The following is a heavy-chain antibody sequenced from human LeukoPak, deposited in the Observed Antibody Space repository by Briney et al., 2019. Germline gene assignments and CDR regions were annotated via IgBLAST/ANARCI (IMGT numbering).Heavy chain of an antibody. J-gene: IGHJ6*03. CDR1: GYTFTSYY. CDR3: ARRNAEYYYGSGSYYKGYYYYYMDV. D-gene: IGHD3-10*01. CDR2: INPSGGIT. V-gene: IGHV1-46*01. Sequence: ASVKASCKASGYTFTSYYMHWVRQAPGQGLEWMGIINPSGGITSYAQKFQGRVTMTRDMSTSTVYMELSSLRSEDTAVYYCARRNAEYYYGSGSYYKGYYYYYMDVWGKGTTVTVSS.